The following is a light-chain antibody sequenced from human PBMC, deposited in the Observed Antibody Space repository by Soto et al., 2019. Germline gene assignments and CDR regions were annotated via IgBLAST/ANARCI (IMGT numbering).Light chain of an antibody. Sequence: QPVLTQPRSVSGSPGQSVTISCTGTSGDVGGYNYVSWYQQHPGKAPKLISYDVSTRPSGVPDRYFGSKSGNTASLTISGLQAEDEADYYCCSYAGSDTWVFGGGTKLTVL. CDR2: DVS. CDR1: SGDVGGYNY. CDR3: CSYAGSDTWV. V-gene: IGLV2-11*01. J-gene: IGLJ2*01.